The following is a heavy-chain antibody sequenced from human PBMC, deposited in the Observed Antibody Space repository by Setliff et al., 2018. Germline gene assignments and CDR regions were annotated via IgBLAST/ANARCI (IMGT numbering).Heavy chain of an antibody. CDR1: GGSISPYF. V-gene: IGHV4-59*01. J-gene: IGHJ6*02. D-gene: IGHD5-18*01. CDR3: ARDRTAYSYGLDV. CDR2: IYHNGNT. Sequence: SETLSLTCSVSGGSISPYFWSWIRQPPGKELEWIGYIYHNGNTNFNPSLKSRVNMSVDTSKNQIALNLKSVTAADTAVYYCARDRTAYSYGLDVWGQGTTVTVSS.